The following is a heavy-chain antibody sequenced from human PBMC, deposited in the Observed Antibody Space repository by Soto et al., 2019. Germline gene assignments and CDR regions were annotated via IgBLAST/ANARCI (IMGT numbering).Heavy chain of an antibody. J-gene: IGHJ6*02. CDR3: AKNGQPPYYYYGLDV. CDR1: GYTFSRYG. D-gene: IGHD2-8*01. Sequence: ASVKVSCKASGYTFSRYGISWVRQAPGQGLEWMGWISGYNGDTNYAQKFQGRVTMTIDTSTTTAYMELRSLTSDDTAVYYCAKNGQPPYYYYGLDVWGQGTTVTVSS. V-gene: IGHV1-18*01. CDR2: ISGYNGDT.